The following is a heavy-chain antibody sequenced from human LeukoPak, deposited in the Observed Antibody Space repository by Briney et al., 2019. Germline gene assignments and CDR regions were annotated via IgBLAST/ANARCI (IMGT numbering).Heavy chain of an antibody. CDR1: GGTFSSYA. CDR3: AREYSNYYDSSGYLYYFDY. V-gene: IGHV1-69*13. Sequence: GASVKVSCKASGGTFSSYAISWVRQAPGQGLEWMGGIIPIFGTANYAQKFQGRVTITADESTSTAYMELSSLRSEDTAVYYCAREYSNYYDSSGYLYYFDYWGQGTLVTVSS. D-gene: IGHD3-22*01. CDR2: IIPIFGTA. J-gene: IGHJ4*02.